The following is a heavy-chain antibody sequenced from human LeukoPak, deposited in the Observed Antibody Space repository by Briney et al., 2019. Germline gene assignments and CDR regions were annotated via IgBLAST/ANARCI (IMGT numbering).Heavy chain of an antibody. J-gene: IGHJ4*02. CDR2: INPSGGST. CDR3: ARLSSYGDYSFGY. CDR1: GYTFTSYY. Sequence: GASVKVSCKASGYTFTSYYMHWVRQAPGQGLEWMGIINPSGGSTSYAQKFQGRVTMTRNTSISTAYMELSSLRSEDTAVYYCARLSSYGDYSFGYWGQGTLVTVSS. D-gene: IGHD4-17*01. V-gene: IGHV1-46*01.